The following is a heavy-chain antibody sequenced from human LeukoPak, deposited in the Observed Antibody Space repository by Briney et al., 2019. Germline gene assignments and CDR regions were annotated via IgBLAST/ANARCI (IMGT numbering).Heavy chain of an antibody. CDR3: ARDSGIAVAGHFDY. J-gene: IGHJ4*02. D-gene: IGHD6-19*01. V-gene: IGHV3-7*01. CDR2: IKQDGSEK. Sequence: GGSLRLSCAASGFTFSSYWMSSVRQAPGKGLEWVANIKQDGSEKYYVDSVKGRFTISRDNAKNSLYLQMNSLRAEDTAVYYCARDSGIAVAGHFDYWGQGTLVTVSS. CDR1: GFTFSSYW.